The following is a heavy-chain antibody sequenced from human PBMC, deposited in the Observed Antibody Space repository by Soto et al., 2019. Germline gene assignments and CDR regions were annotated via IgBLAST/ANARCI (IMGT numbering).Heavy chain of an antibody. CDR1: GYSFTSYW. CDR2: IDPSDSYT. V-gene: IGHV5-10-1*03. Sequence: EVQLVQSGAEVKKPGESLRISCKGSGYSFTSYWISWVRQMPGKGLEWMGRIDPSDSYTNYSPSFQGHVTISADKSISTAYLQWSSLKASDTAMYYCASSRDTSTQLSLGFDPWGQGTLVTVSS. CDR3: ASSRDTSTQLSLGFDP. D-gene: IGHD2-2*01. J-gene: IGHJ5*02.